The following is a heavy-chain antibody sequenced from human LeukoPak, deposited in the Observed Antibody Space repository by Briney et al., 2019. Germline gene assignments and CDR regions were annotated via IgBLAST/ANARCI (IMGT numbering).Heavy chain of an antibody. CDR1: GYTFTSYG. D-gene: IGHD2-2*01. Sequence: ASVKVSCKASGYTFTSYGISWVRQAPGQGLEWMGWISAYNGNTNYAQKLRGRVTMTTDTSTSTAYMELRSLRSDDTAVYYCARGPDCSSTSCWEYYGMDVWGQGTTVTVSS. CDR2: ISAYNGNT. V-gene: IGHV1-18*01. J-gene: IGHJ6*02. CDR3: ARGPDCSSTSCWEYYGMDV.